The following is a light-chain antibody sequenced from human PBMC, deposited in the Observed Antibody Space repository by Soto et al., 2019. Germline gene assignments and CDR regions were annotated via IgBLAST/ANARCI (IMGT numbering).Light chain of an antibody. CDR3: QQYNNWPPKT. J-gene: IGKJ1*01. CDR2: GXS. CDR1: HTVINN. V-gene: IGKV3-15*01. Sequence: VLTQSTGTLSLSPGERATLSCRASHTVINNYLAWXXQKPGQAPRLLIYGXSTRATGIPARFSGSGSGTEFTLTISSLQSEDFAVYYCQQYNNWPPKTFGQGTKVDIK.